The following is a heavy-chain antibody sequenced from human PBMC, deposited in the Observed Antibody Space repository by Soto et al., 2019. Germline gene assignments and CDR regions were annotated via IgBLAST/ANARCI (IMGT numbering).Heavy chain of an antibody. CDR1: GFIFSNYV. V-gene: IGHV3-23*04. J-gene: IGHJ4*02. CDR2: ISDSGGTS. CDR3: AKRPRALLTFDY. Sequence: EVQLVDSGGGLVQPGGSLRLSCAASGFIFSNYVMSWVRQAPGKGLEWVSSISDSGGTSYYADSLKGRFTISRDNSKNTLYLQMNSLIAEDTAIYYCAKRPRALLTFDYWGQGTLVTVSS. D-gene: IGHD1-26*01.